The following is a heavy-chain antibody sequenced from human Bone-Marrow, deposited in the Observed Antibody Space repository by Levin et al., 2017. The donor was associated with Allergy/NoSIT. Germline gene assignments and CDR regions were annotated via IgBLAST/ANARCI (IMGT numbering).Heavy chain of an antibody. V-gene: IGHV3-23*01. Sequence: GGSLRLSCAASGFTFSTYGMTWVRQAPGEGLEWVSGVSGSGSNTYYADSVKGRLTISRDNSKNTPYLQMDSLRAEDTAVYYCAKVGGDRYFDYWGQGSLVTVSS. CDR1: GFTFSTYG. CDR3: AKVGGDRYFDY. CDR2: VSGSGSNT. D-gene: IGHD1-26*01. J-gene: IGHJ4*02.